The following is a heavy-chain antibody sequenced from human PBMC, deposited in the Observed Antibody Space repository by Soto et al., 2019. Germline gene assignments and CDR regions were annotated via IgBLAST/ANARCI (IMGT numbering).Heavy chain of an antibody. V-gene: IGHV3-33*01. CDR1: GFTFSSYG. D-gene: IGHD3-22*01. Sequence: GSSLRLSCAASGFTFSSYGMQWVLQAPGKGLEWVAVIWYDGSNKYYADSVKGLFTISRDNSKNTLYLQMNSLRAEDTAVYYCARDLTYYYDSSGPGFDYWGQGTLVTVSS. J-gene: IGHJ4*02. CDR3: ARDLTYYYDSSGPGFDY. CDR2: IWYDGSNK.